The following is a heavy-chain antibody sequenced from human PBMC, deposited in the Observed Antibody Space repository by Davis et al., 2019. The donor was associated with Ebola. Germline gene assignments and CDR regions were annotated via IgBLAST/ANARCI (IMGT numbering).Heavy chain of an antibody. CDR1: GFTFSSYA. V-gene: IGHV3-30*04. CDR3: ARDSPHPNMYYFDY. Sequence: GESLKISCAASGFTFSSYAMHWVRQAPGKGLEWVAVISYDGSNKYYADSVKGRFTISRDNSKNTLYLQMSSLRAEDTAVYYCARDSPHPNMYYFDYWGQGTLVTVSS. J-gene: IGHJ4*02. CDR2: ISYDGSNK.